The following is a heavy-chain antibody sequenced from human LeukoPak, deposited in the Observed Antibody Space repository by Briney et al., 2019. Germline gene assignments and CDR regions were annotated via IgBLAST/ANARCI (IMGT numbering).Heavy chain of an antibody. CDR1: GFTFSSYA. J-gene: IGHJ4*02. CDR3: ARRPGEASYFDY. V-gene: IGHV3-30*04. Sequence: PGGSLRLSCAAFGFTFSSYARHWVRQAPGKGLEWVAVISYDGSNKYYADSVKGRFTISRDNSKNTLYLQMNSLRAEDTAVYYCARRPGEASYFDYWGQGTLVTVSS. CDR2: ISYDGSNK.